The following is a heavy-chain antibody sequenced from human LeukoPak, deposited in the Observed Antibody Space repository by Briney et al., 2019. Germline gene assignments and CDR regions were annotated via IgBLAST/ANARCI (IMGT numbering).Heavy chain of an antibody. V-gene: IGHV3-15*04. D-gene: IGHD3-10*01. Sequence: GGSHRLSCAASGFSFSDAWMSWVRQIPGKGLEWVGRIESKTDGRTTDYAAPVKGRFTISRDDSTNTLYLQMNSLKSEDTAVYYCTTYGSGRKFDYWGQGTLVTVSS. CDR2: IESKTDGRTT. J-gene: IGHJ4*02. CDR1: GFSFSDAW. CDR3: TTYGSGRKFDY.